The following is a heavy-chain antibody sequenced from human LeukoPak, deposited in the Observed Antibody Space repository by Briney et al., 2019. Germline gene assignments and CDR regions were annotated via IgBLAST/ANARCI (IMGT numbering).Heavy chain of an antibody. D-gene: IGHD6-13*01. V-gene: IGHV3-48*03. Sequence: GGSLRLSCAASGFTFSSYEMNWVRQAPGKGRGWVSYISSSGSTIYYADSVKGRFTISRDNPKNSLYLQMNSLRAEDTAVYYCGRDGYSSSWYFHYFDYCGQGTLVTVSS. CDR2: ISSSGSTI. J-gene: IGHJ4*02. CDR3: GRDGYSSSWYFHYFDY. CDR1: GFTFSSYE.